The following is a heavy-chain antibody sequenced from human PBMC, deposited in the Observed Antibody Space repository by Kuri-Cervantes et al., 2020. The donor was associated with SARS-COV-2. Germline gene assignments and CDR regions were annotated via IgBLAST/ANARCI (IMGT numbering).Heavy chain of an antibody. D-gene: IGHD3-3*01. CDR2: IYYSGST. CDR1: GSSVSSGSYY. J-gene: IGHJ1*01. V-gene: IGHV4-61*01. Sequence: GSLRLSCTVSGSSVSSGSYYWSWIRQPPGKGLEWIGYIYYSGSTNYNPSLKSRVTISVDTSKNQFSLKLSSVTAADTAVYYCARTRFLEWSYIQHWGQGTLVTVSS. CDR3: ARTRFLEWSYIQH.